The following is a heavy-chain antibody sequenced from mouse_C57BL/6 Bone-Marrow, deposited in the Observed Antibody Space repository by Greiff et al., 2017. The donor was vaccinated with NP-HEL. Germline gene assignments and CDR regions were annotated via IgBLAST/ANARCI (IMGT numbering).Heavy chain of an antibody. D-gene: IGHD1-1*01. J-gene: IGHJ2*01. CDR3: ARGATVRDFDY. CDR2: IDPSDSYT. V-gene: IGHV1-69*01. Sequence: VQLQQPGAELVMPGASVKLSCKASGYTFTSYWMHWVKQRPGQGLEWIGEIDPSDSYTNYNQKFKGKSPLTVDKSSSTAYMQLRSLTSEDSAVYDCARGATVRDFDYWGQGTTLTVSS. CDR1: GYTFTSYW.